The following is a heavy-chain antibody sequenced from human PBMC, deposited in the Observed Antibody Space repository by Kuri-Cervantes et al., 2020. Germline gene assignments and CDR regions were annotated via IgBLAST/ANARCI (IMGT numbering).Heavy chain of an antibody. Sequence: GSLRLSCAASGFTVSSNYMSWVRQAPGKGLEWVSSISSSSTIYYADSVKGRFTISRDNAKNSLYLQMNSLRDEDTAVYYCARDIFGTYYYGMDVWGQGTRSPSP. CDR3: ARDIFGTYYYGMDV. CDR2: ISSSSTI. J-gene: IGHJ6*02. D-gene: IGHD3-3*01. CDR1: GFTVSSNY. V-gene: IGHV3-69-1*01.